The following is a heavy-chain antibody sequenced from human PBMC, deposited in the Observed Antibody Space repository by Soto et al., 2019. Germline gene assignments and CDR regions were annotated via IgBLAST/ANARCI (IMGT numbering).Heavy chain of an antibody. CDR2: INPQTGGT. CDR1: GYTFTGYY. V-gene: IGHV1-2*02. CDR3: ARERYQVISDGMDV. D-gene: IGHD2-2*01. J-gene: IGHJ6*02. Sequence: QVQLVQSGAEVKTPGASVRVSCKASGYTFTGYYIHWVREAPGQGLEWMGWINPQTGGTRYAQKFQGRVTLSRDTSINTAYLELSRLRFDDAAVYFCARERYQVISDGMDVWGQGTTVTVSS.